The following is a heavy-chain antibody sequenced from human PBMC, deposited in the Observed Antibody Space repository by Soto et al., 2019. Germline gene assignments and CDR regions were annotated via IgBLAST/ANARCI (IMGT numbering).Heavy chain of an antibody. CDR3: ANGRFLEWLLPDNWFDP. CDR2: LKIGGDT. V-gene: IGHV3-53*01. CDR1: GFNVDSYF. J-gene: IGHJ5*02. Sequence: GGSLRLSCAASGFNVDSYFMTWVRQAPGKGLEWVSLLKIGGDTFYTDSAKGRFIIFIDTSKNTLNLQMNSLRVEDTAIYYCANGRFLEWLLPDNWFDPWGQGTLVTVSS. D-gene: IGHD3-3*01.